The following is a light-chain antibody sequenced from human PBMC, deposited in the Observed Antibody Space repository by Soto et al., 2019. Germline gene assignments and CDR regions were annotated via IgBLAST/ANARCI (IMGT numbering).Light chain of an antibody. Sequence: EVVMTQSPATLSVSPGERVTFSCRASQSVTTNLAWYQHKPGQSPRLLISDASTGASGIPPRFSGSGSGTEFTLTISSLQSEDVAVYYCQQYNDWPPYTFGQGTKLQIK. CDR1: QSVTTN. CDR2: DAS. CDR3: QQYNDWPPYT. V-gene: IGKV3-15*01. J-gene: IGKJ2*01.